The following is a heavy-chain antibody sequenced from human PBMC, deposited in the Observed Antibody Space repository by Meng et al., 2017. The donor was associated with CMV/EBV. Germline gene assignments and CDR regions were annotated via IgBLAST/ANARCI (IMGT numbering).Heavy chain of an antibody. CDR2: ISYDGSNK. V-gene: IGHV3-30*18. CDR3: AKASTQYYDILTGYPGGWFDP. Sequence: YAIPWVRQAPGKGLEWVAVISYDGSNKYYADSVKGRFTISRDNSKNTLYLQMNSLRAEDTAVYYCAKASTQYYDILTGYPGGWFDPWGQGTLVTVSS. D-gene: IGHD3-9*01. CDR1: YA. J-gene: IGHJ5*02.